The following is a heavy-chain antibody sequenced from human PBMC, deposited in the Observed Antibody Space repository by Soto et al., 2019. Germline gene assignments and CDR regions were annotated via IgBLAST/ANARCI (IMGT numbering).Heavy chain of an antibody. CDR1: GGTFTNYN. Sequence: QVQLVQSGAEVKKPGSSVKVSCKTSGGTFTNYNFHWVRQAPGQGLEWLGGVTPTYGSSNYAQRFQGRVNITADKSTRTAYMELSSLRSDDTAVYYCARCPSCWNPLEFFDYWGQGTLVIVSS. CDR3: ARCPSCWNPLEFFDY. D-gene: IGHD2-2*01. J-gene: IGHJ4*02. CDR2: VTPTYGSS. V-gene: IGHV1-69*06.